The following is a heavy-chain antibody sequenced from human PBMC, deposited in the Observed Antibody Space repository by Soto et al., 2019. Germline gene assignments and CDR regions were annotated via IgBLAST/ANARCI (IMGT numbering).Heavy chain of an antibody. D-gene: IGHD1-26*01. CDR2: INWDDDK. V-gene: IGHV2-5*02. CDR3: AHTGGTYLFGY. CDR1: GFSLTTSGVG. J-gene: IGHJ4*02. Sequence: QITLKESGPTLVNPTQTLTLTCTFSGFSLTTSGVGVGWIRQPPGKALEWLAFINWDDDKRYSPSLKSRLTISKDTSKNQVVLTMTTMDPVDTATYYCAHTGGTYLFGYWGQGTLVTVSS.